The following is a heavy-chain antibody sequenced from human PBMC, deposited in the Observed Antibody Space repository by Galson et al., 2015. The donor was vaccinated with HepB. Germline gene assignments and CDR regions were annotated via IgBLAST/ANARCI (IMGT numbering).Heavy chain of an antibody. CDR1: GYTFTSYA. D-gene: IGHD3-3*01. Sequence: SVKVSCKASGYTFTSYAMHWVRQAPGQRLEWMGWINAGNGNTKYSQKFQGRVTITRDTSASTAYMELSSLRSEDTAVYYCASSVQYYDFWSGYYPGYYYYYMDVWGKGTTVTVSS. CDR2: INAGNGNT. J-gene: IGHJ6*03. V-gene: IGHV1-3*01. CDR3: ASSVQYYDFWSGYYPGYYYYYMDV.